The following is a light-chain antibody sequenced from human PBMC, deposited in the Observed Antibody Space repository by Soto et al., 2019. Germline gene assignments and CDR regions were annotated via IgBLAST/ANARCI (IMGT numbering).Light chain of an antibody. Sequence: QSVLTQPPSASGTPGQRVTISCSGSSSNIGSNYVYWYQQLPGTAPKLLIYRNNQRPSGVPDRFSGSKSGTSASLAISGLRSEDEADYYCAAWDDSLSVHFSGGTKLTVL. V-gene: IGLV1-47*01. CDR3: AAWDDSLSVH. J-gene: IGLJ2*01. CDR2: RNN. CDR1: SSNIGSNY.